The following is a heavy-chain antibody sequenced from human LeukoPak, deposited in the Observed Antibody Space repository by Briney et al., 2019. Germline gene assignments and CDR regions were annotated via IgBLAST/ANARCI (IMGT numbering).Heavy chain of an antibody. CDR3: ARVTTVTPRYFDY. CDR1: GFTFSSYS. V-gene: IGHV3-21*01. CDR2: ISSSSSYI. Sequence: GGSLRLSCAASGFTFSSYSMDWVRQAPGKGLEWVSSISSSSSYIYYADSVKGRFTISRDNAKNSLYLQMNSLRAEDTAVYYCARVTTVTPRYFDYWGQGTQVTVSS. D-gene: IGHD4-17*01. J-gene: IGHJ4*02.